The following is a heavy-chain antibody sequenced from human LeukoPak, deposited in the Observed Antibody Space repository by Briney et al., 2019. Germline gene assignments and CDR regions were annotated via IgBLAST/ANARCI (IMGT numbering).Heavy chain of an antibody. CDR2: IYYSGST. V-gene: IGHV4-59*01. CDR1: GGSISSYY. D-gene: IGHD6-6*01. J-gene: IGHJ4*02. CDR3: ARVIAAQTFDY. Sequence: KPSATLSLTCPVSGGSISSYYWSWSRLPPGKGLEWIGYIYYSGSTNYNPSLKSRVTISVDTSKNHFSLKLSSVTAADTAVYYCARVIAAQTFDYWGQGTLVTVSS.